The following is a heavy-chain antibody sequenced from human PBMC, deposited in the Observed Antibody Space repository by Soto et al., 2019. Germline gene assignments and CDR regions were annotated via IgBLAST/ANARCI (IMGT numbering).Heavy chain of an antibody. CDR3: AREGWDDYSNSGDYYYYMDV. Sequence: QVQLVQSGAEVKKSGASVKVSCKASGYTFTSYAMHWVRQAPGQRLEWMGWINAGNGNTKYSQKFQGRVTITRDTSASTAYMELSSLRSEDTAVYYCAREGWDDYSNSGDYYYYMDVWGKGTTVTVSS. J-gene: IGHJ6*03. CDR1: GYTFTSYA. V-gene: IGHV1-3*01. D-gene: IGHD4-4*01. CDR2: INAGNGNT.